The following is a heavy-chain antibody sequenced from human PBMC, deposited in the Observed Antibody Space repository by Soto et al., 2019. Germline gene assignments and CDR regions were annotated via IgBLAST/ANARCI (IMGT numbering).Heavy chain of an antibody. Sequence: ASVKVSCKASGGTFSSYAISWVRQAPGQGLEWMGGIIPIFGTANYAQKFQGRVTITADESTSTAYMELSSLRSEDTAVYYCASTAKVNPYYYYYGMDVWGQGTTVTVSS. J-gene: IGHJ6*02. CDR3: ASTAKVNPYYYYYGMDV. V-gene: IGHV1-69*13. CDR2: IIPIFGTA. CDR1: GGTFSSYA.